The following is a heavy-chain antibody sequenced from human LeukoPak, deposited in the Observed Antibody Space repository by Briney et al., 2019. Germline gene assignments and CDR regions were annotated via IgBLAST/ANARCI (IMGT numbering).Heavy chain of an antibody. V-gene: IGHV4-39*01. CDR2: IYYSGST. Sequence: KPSETLSLTCTVSGGSISSSSYYWGWIRQPPGKGLEWIGSIYYSGSTYYNPSLKSRVTISVDTSKNQFSLKLSSVTAADTAVYYCARTHPPNSNYYYYYYMDVWGKGTTVTVSS. J-gene: IGHJ6*03. CDR3: ARTHPPNSNYYYYYYMDV. CDR1: GGSISSSSYY. D-gene: IGHD4-11*01.